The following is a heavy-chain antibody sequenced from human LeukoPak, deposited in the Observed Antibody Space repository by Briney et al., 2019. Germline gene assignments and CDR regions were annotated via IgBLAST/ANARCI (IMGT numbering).Heavy chain of an antibody. D-gene: IGHD2-2*01. Sequence: ASVKVSCKASGYTFTSYGISWVRQAPGQGLEWMGWISAYNGNTNYAQKLQGRVTMTTDTSTSTAYMELRSLRSDDTAVYYCARDVNPPLYCSSTSCYYYYMDVWGKGTTVTVSS. CDR1: GYTFTSYG. J-gene: IGHJ6*03. V-gene: IGHV1-18*01. CDR2: ISAYNGNT. CDR3: ARDVNPPLYCSSTSCYYYYMDV.